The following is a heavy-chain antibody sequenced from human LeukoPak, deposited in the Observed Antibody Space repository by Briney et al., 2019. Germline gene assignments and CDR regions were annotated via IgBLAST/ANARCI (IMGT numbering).Heavy chain of an antibody. CDR1: GGSISSSSAY. CDR2: IYYSKNA. CDR3: VSPRGFSYGYFDY. J-gene: IGHJ4*02. D-gene: IGHD5-18*01. Sequence: PSETLSLTCTVSGGSISSSSAYWGWIRQPPGKGLEWIGSIYYSKNAYYNPSLKSRVTMSADTSKNQFSLTLGSVSATDTAVYYCVSPRGFSYGYFDYWGQGTLVTVSS. V-gene: IGHV4-39*01.